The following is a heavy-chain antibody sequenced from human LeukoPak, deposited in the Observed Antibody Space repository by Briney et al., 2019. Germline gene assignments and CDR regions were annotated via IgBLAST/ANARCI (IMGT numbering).Heavy chain of an antibody. CDR3: AKERSSYSSGWYGLSY. D-gene: IGHD6-19*01. Sequence: GGSLRLSCAASGFTFSSNYRSWVRQAPGKGLEWVAVISYDGSNKYYADSMKGRFTISRDNSKNTLYLQMNSLRAEDTAVYYCAKERSSYSSGWYGLSYWGQGTLVTVSS. V-gene: IGHV3-30*18. J-gene: IGHJ4*02. CDR2: ISYDGSNK. CDR1: GFTFSSNY.